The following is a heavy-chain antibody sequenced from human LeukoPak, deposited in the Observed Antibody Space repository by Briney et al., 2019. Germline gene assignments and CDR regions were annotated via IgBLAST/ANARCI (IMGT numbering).Heavy chain of an antibody. V-gene: IGHV3-23*01. CDR1: GFTFSSYA. Sequence: GGSLRLSCAASGFTFSSYAMTWVRQAPGKGLEWVLAISGSGGSKYYADSVKGRFTISRDNSKNTLYLQMNSLRAEDTAVYYCAKDDRITMVRGVVTGFDYWGQGTLVTVSS. D-gene: IGHD3-10*01. CDR3: AKDDRITMVRGVVTGFDY. CDR2: ISGSGGSK. J-gene: IGHJ4*02.